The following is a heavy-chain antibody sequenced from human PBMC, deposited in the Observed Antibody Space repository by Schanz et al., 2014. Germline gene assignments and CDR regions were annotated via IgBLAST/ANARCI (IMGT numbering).Heavy chain of an antibody. CDR3: ARYCTGGSCRYYYYGMDV. V-gene: IGHV3-11*06. CDR1: GFTFTGHW. D-gene: IGHD2-15*01. CDR2: ISSSGSFT. J-gene: IGHJ6*02. Sequence: VQLVESGGGLVQPGGSLRLSCAASGFTFTGHWMSWVRQAPGKGLEWVSYISSSGSFTNYADSVKGRFTISRDNAKNSLHLQMNSLRAEDTAVYYCARYCTGGSCRYYYYGMDVWGQGTTVTVSS.